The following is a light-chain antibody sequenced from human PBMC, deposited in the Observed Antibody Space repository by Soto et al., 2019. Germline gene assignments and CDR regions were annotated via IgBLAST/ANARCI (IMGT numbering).Light chain of an antibody. Sequence: QSALTQPASVSGSPGQSITISCTGTSSDVDTYKYVSWYQQHPGKAPKLMIYEVSYRPSGVSDRFSGSKSGNTASLTISGLQAEDEADYYCCSYAGSTTRVQFGGGTKVTVX. CDR1: SSDVDTYKY. V-gene: IGLV2-14*01. CDR3: CSYAGSTTRVQ. CDR2: EVS. J-gene: IGLJ6*01.